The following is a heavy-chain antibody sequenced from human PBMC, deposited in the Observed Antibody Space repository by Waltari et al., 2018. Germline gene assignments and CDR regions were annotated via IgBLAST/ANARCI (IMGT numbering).Heavy chain of an antibody. D-gene: IGHD6-13*01. CDR3: VLYSSSFLGDC. V-gene: IGHV3-74*02. Sequence: EVQLVESGGGLVQPGGSLRLFCAASGFIFSSYWMHWVRQAPVKGLVSVSHINRDGSITNYADSVKGRFTISRDNAKNTLFLQMNSLRAEDTAVYYCVLYSSSFLGDCWGQGTVVAVSS. J-gene: IGHJ4*02. CDR2: INRDGSIT. CDR1: GFIFSSYW.